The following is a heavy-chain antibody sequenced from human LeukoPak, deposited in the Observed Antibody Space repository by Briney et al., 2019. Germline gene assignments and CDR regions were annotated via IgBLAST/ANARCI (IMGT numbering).Heavy chain of an antibody. V-gene: IGHV5-51*01. Sequence: GASLQISCKASGSRFNSYWIGWVRPTPPKGLEWMGIIYPYNSDTSYSPSFQGQVTISADRSTSTAYLQWSSLKASDTAMYYCARLSMVRGVPNWFDGWGQGTLVTVSS. D-gene: IGHD3-10*01. CDR3: ARLSMVRGVPNWFDG. CDR1: GSRFNSYW. J-gene: IGHJ5*02. CDR2: IYPYNSDT.